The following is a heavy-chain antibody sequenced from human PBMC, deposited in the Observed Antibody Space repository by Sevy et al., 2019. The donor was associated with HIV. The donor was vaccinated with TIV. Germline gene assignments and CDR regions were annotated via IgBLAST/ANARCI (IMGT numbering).Heavy chain of an antibody. J-gene: IGHJ6*02. CDR1: VFTFSDYY. CDR3: ARDHVKDGDLGDYYYFAMDV. Sequence: GGSLRLSCAASVFTFSDYYTSWIRQAPGKGLEWLSYISGSDGTTYYADSVKGRFTISRDNAKNSLYLQMNSLRAEDTAVYYRARDHVKDGDLGDYYYFAMDVWGQGTTVTVSS. D-gene: IGHD4-17*01. CDR2: ISGSDGTT. V-gene: IGHV3-11*01.